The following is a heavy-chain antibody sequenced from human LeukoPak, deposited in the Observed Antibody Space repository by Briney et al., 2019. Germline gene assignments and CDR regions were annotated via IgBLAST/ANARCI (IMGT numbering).Heavy chain of an antibody. V-gene: IGHV3-30*04. CDR2: ISYDGSNK. Sequence: QAGRSLRLSCAASGFTFSSYAMHWVRQAPGKGLEWVAVISYDGSNKYYADSVKGRFTISRDNSKNTLYLQMNSLRAEDTAVYYCARSPWGFGGWLQPHYYYGMDVWGQGTTVTVS. D-gene: IGHD5-18*01. CDR1: GFTFSSYA. J-gene: IGHJ6*02. CDR3: ARSPWGFGGWLQPHYYYGMDV.